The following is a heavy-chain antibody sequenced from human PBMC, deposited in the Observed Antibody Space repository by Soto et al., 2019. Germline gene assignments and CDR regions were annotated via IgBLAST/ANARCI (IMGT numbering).Heavy chain of an antibody. CDR3: SRDTIFCLPASPGY. J-gene: IGHJ4*02. D-gene: IGHD3-9*01. CDR2: INPNSGGT. V-gene: IGHV1-2*04. CDR1: GYTFTGYY. Sequence: ASVKVSCKASGYTFTGYYMHWVRQAPGQGLEWMGWINPNSGGTNYAQKFQGWVTMTRDTSISTAYMELSRLRSDDTAVYYCSRDTIFCLPASPGYWGQGTLHTVSS.